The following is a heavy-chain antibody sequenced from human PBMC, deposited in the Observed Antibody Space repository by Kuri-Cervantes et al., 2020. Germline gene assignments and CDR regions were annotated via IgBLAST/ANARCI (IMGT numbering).Heavy chain of an antibody. D-gene: IGHD3-16*02. CDR3: AREGDKNYDYIWGSYLREDPMFDY. CDR1: GGSISSSNW. V-gene: IGHV4-4*02. CDR2: IYHSGST. J-gene: IGHJ4*01. Sequence: SETLSLTCAVSGGSISSSNWWSWVRQPPGKGLEWIGEIYHSGSTNYSPSLKSRVTISVDKSKNQFSLKLSSVTAADTAVYYCAREGDKNYDYIWGSYLREDPMFDYWGQGTLVTVSS.